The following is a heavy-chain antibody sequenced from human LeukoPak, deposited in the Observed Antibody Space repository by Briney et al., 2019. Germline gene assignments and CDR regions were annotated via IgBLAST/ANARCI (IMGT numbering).Heavy chain of an antibody. CDR2: IKKDGSEK. Sequence: GGSLRLSCAASGFTFSSYWMSWVRQAPGKGLEWVANIKKDGSEKYYVDSVKGRFTISRDNAKNSLYLQMNSLRAEDTAVYYCAREAGLRTLYYYYYMDVWGKGTTVTVSS. V-gene: IGHV3-7*01. J-gene: IGHJ6*03. CDR3: AREAGLRTLYYYYYMDV. CDR1: GFTFSSYW. D-gene: IGHD6-19*01.